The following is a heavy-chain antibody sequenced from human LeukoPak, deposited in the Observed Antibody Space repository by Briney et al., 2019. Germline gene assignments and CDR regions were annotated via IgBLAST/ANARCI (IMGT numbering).Heavy chain of an antibody. Sequence: SETLSLTCTVSGGSISSSSYYWGWIRQPPGKGLEWIGYIYYSGSTNYNPSLKSRVTISVDTSKNQFSLKLSSVTAADTAVYYCARGVVVAAGAFDIWGQGTMVTVSS. J-gene: IGHJ3*02. CDR3: ARGVVVAAGAFDI. D-gene: IGHD2-15*01. V-gene: IGHV4-61*05. CDR2: IYYSGST. CDR1: GGSISSSSYY.